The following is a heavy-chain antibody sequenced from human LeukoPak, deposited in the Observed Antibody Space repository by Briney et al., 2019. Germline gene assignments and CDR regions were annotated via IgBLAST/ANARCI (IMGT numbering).Heavy chain of an antibody. CDR2: ISYDGSNK. V-gene: IGHV3-30*18. CDR1: GFTFSNAW. CDR3: AKSIATGYYGMDV. Sequence: GGSLRLSCAASGFTFSNAWMSWVRQAPGKGLEWVAVISYDGSNKYYADSVKGRFTISRDNSKNTLYLQMNSLRAEDTAVYYCAKSIATGYYGMDVWGQGTTVTVSS. J-gene: IGHJ6*02.